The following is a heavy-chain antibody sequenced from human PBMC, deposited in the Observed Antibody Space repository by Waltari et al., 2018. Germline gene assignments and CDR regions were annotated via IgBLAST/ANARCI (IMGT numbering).Heavy chain of an antibody. J-gene: IGHJ6*02. V-gene: IGHV3-74*03. D-gene: IGHD1-1*01. Sequence: EEQLVESGGGLVQPGDSLRLSCAASGFTFSSYWMNWVRQAPGKGPLWVARISSDASDTTYADSVKGRFTISRDNAKNTLYLQMNRLRAEDTAVYFCARVSRRTYRSPVPGRHYYYGMDVWGQGTMVTVSS. CDR1: GFTFSSYW. CDR2: ISSDASDT. CDR3: ARVSRRTYRSPVPGRHYYYGMDV.